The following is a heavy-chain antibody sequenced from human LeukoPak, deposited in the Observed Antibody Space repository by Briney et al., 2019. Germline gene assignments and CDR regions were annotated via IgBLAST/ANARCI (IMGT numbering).Heavy chain of an antibody. CDR2: ISGTGGST. J-gene: IGHJ4*02. D-gene: IGHD5-18*01. CDR1: GLTFSTYV. CDR3: AKQDTTLAYGSDY. V-gene: IGHV3-23*01. Sequence: GGSLRLSCEVSGLTFSTYVMSWVRQAPGKGLEWVSVISGTGGSTYYTDSVKGRFTISSDNSKNTLYLHMNSLRAEDTAMYYCAKQDTTLAYGSDYWGQGTLVTVSS.